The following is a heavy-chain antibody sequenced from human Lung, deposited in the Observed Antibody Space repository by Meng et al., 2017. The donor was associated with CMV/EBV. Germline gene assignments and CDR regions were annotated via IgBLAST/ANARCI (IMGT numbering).Heavy chain of an antibody. CDR1: GYTFTGYY. Sequence: ASVXVSCKTSGYTFTGYYLHWVRQAPGQGLEWMGWINSKIGDANYTQKFQGRVTVTMDTSISTTYMELKRLTYDDTAVYFCAREVFGASDAFDVLGQGTMVTVSS. CDR3: AREVFGASDAFDV. V-gene: IGHV1-2*02. J-gene: IGHJ3*01. D-gene: IGHD3-16*01. CDR2: INSKIGDA.